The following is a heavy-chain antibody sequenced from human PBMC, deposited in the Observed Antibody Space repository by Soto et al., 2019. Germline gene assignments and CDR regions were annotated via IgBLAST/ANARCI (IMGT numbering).Heavy chain of an antibody. J-gene: IGHJ3*02. CDR2: INYSGST. V-gene: IGHV4-59*12. Sequence: SETLSLTCTVSGGSISSYYWSWIRQPPGKGLEWIGYINYSGSTNYNPSLKSRVTISVDTSKNQFSLKLSSVTAADTAVYYCARGVVVVAATRAAFDIWGQGTMVTVSS. CDR1: GGSISSYY. D-gene: IGHD2-15*01. CDR3: ARGVVVVAATRAAFDI.